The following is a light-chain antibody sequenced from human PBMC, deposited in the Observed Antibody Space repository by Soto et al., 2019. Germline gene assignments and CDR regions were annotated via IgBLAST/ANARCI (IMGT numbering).Light chain of an antibody. V-gene: IGKV1-17*01. J-gene: IGKJ4*01. CDR3: LHHNSYPLT. CDR2: ASS. CDR1: QDFRND. Sequence: DIQMTQSPSSLSASVGDRVTITCRASQDFRNDLGWYQQKPGKAPKRPIYASSRFQSGVPSRFSGSGSGTEFTLTVTSLQPEDFAAYYCLHHNSYPLTCGGGTRVEIK.